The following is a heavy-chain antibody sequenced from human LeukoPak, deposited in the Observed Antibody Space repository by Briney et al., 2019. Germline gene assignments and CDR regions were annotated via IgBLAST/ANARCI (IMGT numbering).Heavy chain of an antibody. CDR3: ARDMNYYGSGSYKVSDY. CDR1: GFTFDDYG. V-gene: IGHV3-20*04. Sequence: GGSMRLSCAASGFTFDDYGISWVRQAPGKGLEWVSGINWNGGSTGYADSVKGRFTISRDNAKNSLYLQMNSLRAEDTALYYCARDMNYYGSGSYKVSDYWGQGTLVTVSS. D-gene: IGHD3-10*01. J-gene: IGHJ4*02. CDR2: INWNGGST.